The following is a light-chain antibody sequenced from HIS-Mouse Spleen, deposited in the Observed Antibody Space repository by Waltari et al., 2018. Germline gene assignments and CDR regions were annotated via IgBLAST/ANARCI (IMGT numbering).Light chain of an antibody. CDR1: QSVSSSY. J-gene: IGKJ1*01. CDR3: QQYGSSSWT. CDR2: GAS. V-gene: IGKV3-20*01. Sequence: EIVLTQSPGTLSLSPGERASQSVSSSYLAWYQQKPGQAPRLLIYGASSRATGIPDRFSGSGSGTDCTLTISRLEPEDFAVYYCQQYGSSSWTFGQGTKVEIK.